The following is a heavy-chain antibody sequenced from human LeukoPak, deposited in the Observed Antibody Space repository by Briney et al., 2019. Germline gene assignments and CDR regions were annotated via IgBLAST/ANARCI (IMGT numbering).Heavy chain of an antibody. CDR1: GYSFTSYW. V-gene: IGHV5-51*01. Sequence: GESLKISCKGSGYSFTSYWIGWVRQMPGKGLEWMGIIYPGDSDTRYSPSFQGQVTISADKSISTAYLQWSSLKASDTAMYYCARRFHYDSSGYYYEAPFDYWGQGTLVTVSS. J-gene: IGHJ4*02. D-gene: IGHD3-22*01. CDR2: IYPGDSDT. CDR3: ARRFHYDSSGYYYEAPFDY.